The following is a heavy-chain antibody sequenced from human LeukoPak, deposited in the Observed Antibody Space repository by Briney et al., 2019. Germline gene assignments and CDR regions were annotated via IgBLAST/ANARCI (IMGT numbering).Heavy chain of an antibody. D-gene: IGHD3-3*01. J-gene: IGHJ6*03. Sequence: SVKVSCKASGGTFSSYTISWVRQAPGLGLEWMGRIIPILGIANYAQKFQGRVTITADKSTSTAYMELSSLRSEDTAVYYCARSAYYDFWSGYFDYYYMDVWGKGTTVTVSS. CDR2: IIPILGIA. V-gene: IGHV1-69*02. CDR3: ARSAYYDFWSGYFDYYYMDV. CDR1: GGTFSSYT.